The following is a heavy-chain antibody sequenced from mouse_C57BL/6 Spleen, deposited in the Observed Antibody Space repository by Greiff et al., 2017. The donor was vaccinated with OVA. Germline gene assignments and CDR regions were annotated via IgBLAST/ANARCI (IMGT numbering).Heavy chain of an antibody. CDR3: ARDYYGSSYRGYFDY. J-gene: IGHJ2*01. D-gene: IGHD1-1*01. CDR1: GFTFSDYG. V-gene: IGHV5-17*01. CDR2: ISSGSSTI. Sequence: EVKLMASGGGLVKPGGSLKLSCAASGFTFSDYGMHWVRQAPETGLEWVAYISSGSSTIYYADTVKGRFTISRDNAKNTLFLQMTSLRSEDTAMYYCARDYYGSSYRGYFDYWGQGTTLTVSS.